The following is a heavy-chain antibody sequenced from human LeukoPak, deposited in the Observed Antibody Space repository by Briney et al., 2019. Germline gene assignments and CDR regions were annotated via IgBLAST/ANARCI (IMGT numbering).Heavy chain of an antibody. CDR1: GGTFSSYA. CDR3: ARVTLGGDDDAFDY. Sequence: PVKVSCKASGGTFSSYAISWVRQAPGQGLEWMGGIIPIFGTANYAQKFQGRVTITTDESTSTAYMELSSLRSEDTAVYYCARVTLGGDDDAFDYWGQGTLVTVSS. D-gene: IGHD3-16*01. V-gene: IGHV1-69*05. J-gene: IGHJ4*02. CDR2: IIPIFGTA.